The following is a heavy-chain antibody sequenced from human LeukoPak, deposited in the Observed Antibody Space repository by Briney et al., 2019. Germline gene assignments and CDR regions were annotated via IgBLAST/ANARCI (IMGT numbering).Heavy chain of an antibody. CDR3: ARVHIAVAGTDWFDP. CDR2: INPNSGGT. J-gene: IGHJ5*02. D-gene: IGHD6-19*01. V-gene: IGHV1-2*02. CDR1: GYTFTGYY. Sequence: GASVKVSCKASGYTFTGYYMHWVRQAPGQGLERMGWINPNSGGTNYAQKFQGRVTMTRDTSISTAYMELSRLRSDDTAVYYCARVHIAVAGTDWFDPWGQGTLVTVST.